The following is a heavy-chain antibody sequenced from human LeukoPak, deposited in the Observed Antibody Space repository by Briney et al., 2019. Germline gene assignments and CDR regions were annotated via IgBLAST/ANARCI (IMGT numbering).Heavy chain of an antibody. CDR1: GFTFSSYW. Sequence: PGGSLRLSCAASGFTFSSYWMSWVRQAPGKGLEWVANIKQDGSEKYYVDSVKGRFTISRDNAKNSLYLQMNSLRAEDTAVYYCAREKQLLYRGSFDYWGQGTLVTDSS. CDR3: AREKQLLYRGSFDY. CDR2: IKQDGSEK. J-gene: IGHJ4*02. D-gene: IGHD2-2*02. V-gene: IGHV3-7*01.